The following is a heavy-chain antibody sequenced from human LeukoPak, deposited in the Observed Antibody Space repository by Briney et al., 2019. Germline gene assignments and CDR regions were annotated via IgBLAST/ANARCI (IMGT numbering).Heavy chain of an antibody. J-gene: IGHJ3*02. Sequence: ASVKVSCKVSGYTLTELPMHWVRQAPGKGLEWMGHFDPEDGETTYAQKFQGRVTMTEDTSTDTAYMELSSLRSEDTAVYYCATGGYLAARSIAALRGAFDIWGQGTMVTVSS. CDR2: FDPEDGET. D-gene: IGHD6-6*01. CDR3: ATGGYLAARSIAALRGAFDI. CDR1: GYTLTELP. V-gene: IGHV1-24*01.